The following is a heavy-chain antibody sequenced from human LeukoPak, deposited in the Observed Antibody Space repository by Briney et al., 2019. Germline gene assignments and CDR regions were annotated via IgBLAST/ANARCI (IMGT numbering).Heavy chain of an antibody. J-gene: IGHJ4*02. CDR3: ARRLKLSSSWAYFDY. D-gene: IGHD6-13*01. Sequence: SETLPLTCTASGGSISGYYWGWIRQPPGKGLEWIGYVFSSGGTNYNASLRSRLTISVDTSKNQFSLKLTSVTAADTAVYYCARRLKLSSSWAYFDYWGQGTPVTVSS. V-gene: IGHV4-59*08. CDR2: VFSSGGT. CDR1: GGSISGYY.